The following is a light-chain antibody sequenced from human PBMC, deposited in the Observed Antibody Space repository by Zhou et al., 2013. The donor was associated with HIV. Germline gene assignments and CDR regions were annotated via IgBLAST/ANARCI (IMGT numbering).Light chain of an antibody. J-gene: IGKJ1*01. CDR1: QGISSY. CDR3: RQHNTLPQT. V-gene: IGKV1-8*01. CDR2: AAS. Sequence: AIRMTQSPSSLSASTGDRVTITCRASQGISSYLAWYQQKPGKAPKLLIYAASTLQSGVPSRFSGSGSGTEFTLTISSLQLEDFATYYCRQHNTLPQTFGQGTKVEIK.